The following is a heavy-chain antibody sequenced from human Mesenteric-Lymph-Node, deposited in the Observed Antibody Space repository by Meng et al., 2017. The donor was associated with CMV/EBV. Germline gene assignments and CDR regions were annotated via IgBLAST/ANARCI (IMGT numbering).Heavy chain of an antibody. CDR3: ARSAYYDFWSGYYGDYWEASYYYYGMDV. D-gene: IGHD3-3*01. Sequence: GESLKISCAASGFTFSSYSMNWVRQAPGKGLEWVSSISSSSSYIYYADSVKGRFTISRDNAKNSLYLQMNSLRAEDTAVYYCARSAYYDFWSGYYGDYWEASYYYYGMDVWGQGTTVTVSS. V-gene: IGHV3-21*01. CDR2: ISSSSSYI. CDR1: GFTFSSYS. J-gene: IGHJ6*02.